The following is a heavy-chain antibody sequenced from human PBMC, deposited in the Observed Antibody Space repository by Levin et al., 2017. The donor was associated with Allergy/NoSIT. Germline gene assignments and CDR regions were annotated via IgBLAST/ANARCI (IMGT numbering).Heavy chain of an antibody. CDR2: ISYDGRMT. CDR3: ARGRYCTNAVCRDLNYYGLDV. D-gene: IGHD2-8*01. V-gene: IGHV3-30*01. J-gene: IGHJ6*01. Sequence: PGGSLRLSCVASELSFSSDVMHWVRQAPGKGLEWLAGISYDGRMTFHADSVKGRFTISRENSKNTLFLQMNSLRGEDTAVYYCARGRYCTNAVCRDLNYYGLDVWGRGTTVTVSS. CDR1: ELSFSSDV.